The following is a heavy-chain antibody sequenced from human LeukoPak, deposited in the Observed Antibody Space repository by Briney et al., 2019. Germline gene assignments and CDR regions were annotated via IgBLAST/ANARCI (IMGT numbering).Heavy chain of an antibody. V-gene: IGHV4-4*02. CDR3: ARVKVTYYYDSSGYPYYFDY. D-gene: IGHD3-22*01. Sequence: SETLSLTCAVSGGSISSSNWWSWVRQPPGKGLEWIGEIYHSGSTNYNPSLKSRVTISVDKSKNQFSLKLSSVTAADTAVYYCARVKVTYYYDSSGYPYYFDYWGQGTLVTVSS. CDR2: IYHSGST. CDR1: GGSISSSNW. J-gene: IGHJ4*02.